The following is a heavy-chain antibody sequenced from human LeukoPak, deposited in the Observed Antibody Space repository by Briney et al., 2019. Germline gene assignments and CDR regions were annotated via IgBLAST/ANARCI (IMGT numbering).Heavy chain of an antibody. J-gene: IGHJ4*02. D-gene: IGHD4-23*01. CDR1: GFTFSDYA. V-gene: IGHV3-23*01. CDR3: AKLSPHGGIGY. Sequence: TGGSLRLSCAASGFTFSDYAMSWVRQAPGKGLEWVSAISDVGAKPYYTDSVKGRFTISRDNSKNTLYLQLNSLRADDTAVYYCAKLSPHGGIGYWGQGTLVTVSS. CDR2: ISDVGAKP.